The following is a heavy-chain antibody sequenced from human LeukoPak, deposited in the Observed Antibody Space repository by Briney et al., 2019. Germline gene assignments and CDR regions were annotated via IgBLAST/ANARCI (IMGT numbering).Heavy chain of an antibody. Sequence: PGGSLRLSCAASGFTFSSYSMNWVRQAPGKGLEWVSSISSSSSYIYYADSVKGRFTISRDNAKNSLYLQMNSLKVEDTAVYYCASQPGGVLGSGSFADYWGQGTLVTVSS. CDR1: GFTFSSYS. CDR2: ISSSSSYI. V-gene: IGHV3-21*01. CDR3: ASQPGGVLGSGSFADY. D-gene: IGHD3-10*01. J-gene: IGHJ4*02.